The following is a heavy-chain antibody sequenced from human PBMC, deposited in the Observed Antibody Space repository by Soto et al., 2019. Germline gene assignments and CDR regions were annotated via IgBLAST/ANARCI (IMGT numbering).Heavy chain of an antibody. D-gene: IGHD3-9*01. V-gene: IGHV3-23*01. Sequence: GGSLRLSCAASGFTFSSYAMSWVRQAPGKGQEWVSAISGSGGSTYYADSVKGRFTISRDNSKNTLYLQMNSLRAEDTAVYYCAKYFGYDILTGPTNHWGQGTLVTVSS. CDR3: AKYFGYDILTGPTNH. CDR2: ISGSGGST. J-gene: IGHJ5*02. CDR1: GFTFSSYA.